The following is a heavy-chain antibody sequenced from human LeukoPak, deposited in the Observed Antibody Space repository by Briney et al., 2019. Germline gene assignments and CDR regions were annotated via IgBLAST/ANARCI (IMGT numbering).Heavy chain of an antibody. J-gene: IGHJ4*02. D-gene: IGHD3-10*01. V-gene: IGHV3-30*04. CDR1: GFSFSDSV. CDR3: VKEAYYGWGSSPTFYFDY. CDR2: ISHDVKTT. Sequence: GKSLRLSCVASGFSFSDSVIHWVRQAPGKGLEWVAVISHDVKTTYYADSAKGRFTISRDNSRNTVFLQMNRLRPEDTAVYYCVKEAYYGWGSSPTFYFDYWGQGTRVTVSS.